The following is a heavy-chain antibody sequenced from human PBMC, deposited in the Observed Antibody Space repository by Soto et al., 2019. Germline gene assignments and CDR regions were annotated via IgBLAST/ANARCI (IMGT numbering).Heavy chain of an antibody. J-gene: IGHJ4*02. CDR3: AKEHYVWGSYRYLFGY. CDR2: ISYDGSNK. D-gene: IGHD3-16*02. V-gene: IGHV3-30*18. Sequence: GSLRLSCAASGFTFSSYGMHWARQAPGKGLEWVAVISYDGSNKYYADSVKGRFTISRDNSKNTLYLQMNSLRAEDTAVYYCAKEHYVWGSYRYLFGYWGQGTLVTVSS. CDR1: GFTFSSYG.